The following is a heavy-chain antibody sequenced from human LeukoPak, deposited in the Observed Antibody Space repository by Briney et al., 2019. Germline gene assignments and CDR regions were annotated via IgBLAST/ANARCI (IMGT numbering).Heavy chain of an antibody. Sequence: GASVKVPCKASGYILSSYGIAWVRQAPGQGLEWMGWINVYSGSTNFAQKFQGRVTMTTDTSTNTAYMELSNLRFDDTATYYCARDGRYTWYFDFWGQGTLVTVSS. CDR3: ARDGRYTWYFDF. CDR1: GYILSSYG. CDR2: INVYSGST. V-gene: IGHV1-18*01. D-gene: IGHD2-2*02. J-gene: IGHJ4*02.